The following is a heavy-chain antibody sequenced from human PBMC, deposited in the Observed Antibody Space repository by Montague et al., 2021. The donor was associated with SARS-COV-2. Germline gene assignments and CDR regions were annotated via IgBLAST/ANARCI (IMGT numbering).Heavy chain of an antibody. CDR2: ISLSGGST. J-gene: IGHJ4*02. V-gene: IGHV3-23*01. CDR1: GFTFSTFA. D-gene: IGHD2-15*01. CDR3: AKGGVVVVAATDLDY. Sequence: SLRLSCAASGFTFSTFAMSWVRQAPGKGLEWVSAISLSGGSTYYADSVKGRFTIFRDNSKNTLFLQMNSLRAEDTAVYYCAKGGVVVVAATDLDYWGQGTLVTVSS.